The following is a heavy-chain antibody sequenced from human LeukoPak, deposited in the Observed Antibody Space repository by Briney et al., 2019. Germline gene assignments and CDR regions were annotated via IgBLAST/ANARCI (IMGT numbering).Heavy chain of an antibody. D-gene: IGHD4-17*01. Sequence: ASVKVSCKASGYTFTGYYMHWVRQAPGQGREWMGRIDPNSGGTNYAQKFQGRVTMTRDTSISTAYMELSRLRSDDTAVYYCASDYGDWYFDYWGQGTLVTVSS. CDR2: IDPNSGGT. J-gene: IGHJ4*02. CDR3: ASDYGDWYFDY. CDR1: GYTFTGYY. V-gene: IGHV1-2*06.